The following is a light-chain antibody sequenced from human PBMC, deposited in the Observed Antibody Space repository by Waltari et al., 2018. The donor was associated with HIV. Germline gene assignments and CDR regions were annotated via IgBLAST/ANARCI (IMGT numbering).Light chain of an antibody. V-gene: IGLV3-25*03. CDR1: VWTMQY. J-gene: IGLJ3*02. CDR3: QSADSSTTYWV. CDR2: NDK. Sequence: SYELTQPHSVLVSPGQTARITCSGEVWTMQYIYWYQQKPGQAPVLVIYNDKERPSGYPERFSGSSTGTTVTLTISGVQAEDEADYYCQSADSSTTYWVFGGGTKLTVL.